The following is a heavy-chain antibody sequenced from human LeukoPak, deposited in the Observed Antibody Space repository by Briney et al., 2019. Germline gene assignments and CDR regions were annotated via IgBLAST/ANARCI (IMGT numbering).Heavy chain of an antibody. CDR1: GFAFSRSA. CDR3: GRAGFGELYPYVDS. Sequence: GKSPRLSCAASGFAFSRSAMHWVRQAPGKGLEWVALISYDRGNEYYGDSVKGRFTVSRDNSKNTLYLQMSSLRADDTAVYYCGRAGFGELYPYVDSWGQGTLVTVSS. D-gene: IGHD3-16*01. J-gene: IGHJ4*02. V-gene: IGHV3-30*04. CDR2: ISYDRGNE.